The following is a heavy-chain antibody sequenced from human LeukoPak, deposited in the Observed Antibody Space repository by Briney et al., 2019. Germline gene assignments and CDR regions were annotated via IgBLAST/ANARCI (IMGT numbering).Heavy chain of an antibody. J-gene: IGHJ4*02. CDR1: GFTFSRYW. V-gene: IGHV3-7*01. CDR2: IKQGGSEK. D-gene: IGHD4-17*01. CDR3: ARGLYGDHGGY. Sequence: GGSLRLSCAASGFTFSRYWMSWVRQAPGKGLEWVANIKQGGSEKYHVDSVKGRFTISRDDAKNSLYLQMNSLRAEDTAVYYCARGLYGDHGGYWGQGTLVTVSS.